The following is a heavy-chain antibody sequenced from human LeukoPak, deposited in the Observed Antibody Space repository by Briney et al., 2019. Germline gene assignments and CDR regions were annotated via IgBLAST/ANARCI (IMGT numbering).Heavy chain of an antibody. CDR1: GFTFSSYA. J-gene: IGHJ4*02. CDR2: ISGSGGRT. Sequence: GGSLRLSCAASGFTFSSYAMSWVRQAPGKGLEWVSAISGSGGRTNYADSVKGRFTISRDNSKDTLYLEMSSLRAEDTAVYYCAKCYSSSWYWDYWGQGTLATVSS. D-gene: IGHD6-13*01. CDR3: AKCYSSSWYWDY. V-gene: IGHV3-23*01.